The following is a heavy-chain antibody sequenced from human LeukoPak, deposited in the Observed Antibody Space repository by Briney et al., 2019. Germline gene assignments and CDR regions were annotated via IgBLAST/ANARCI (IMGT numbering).Heavy chain of an antibody. CDR1: GFTLTSYA. Sequence: GGSLRLSCAASGFTLTSYAMTWVRQAPGKGLEWVSTISGNSHIAYYADSVKGRFTISRDNAKNALYLQMNSLRAEDTAVYYCAWGYAYFDYWGQGTLVTVSS. CDR3: AWGYAYFDY. J-gene: IGHJ4*02. D-gene: IGHD2-2*01. CDR2: ISGNSHIA. V-gene: IGHV3-23*01.